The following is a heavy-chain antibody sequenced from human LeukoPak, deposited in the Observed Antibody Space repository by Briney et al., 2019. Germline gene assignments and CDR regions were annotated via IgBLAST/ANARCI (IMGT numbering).Heavy chain of an antibody. D-gene: IGHD2-21*02. CDR1: GFSNADYG. CDR3: ARDLSATWYSLAY. V-gene: IGHV3-20*04. J-gene: IGHJ4*02. CDR2: IDWNGDAL. Sequence: GGSLRLSCVGAGFSNADYGMSWVRQGPGKGLEWVAGIDWNGDALQYADSVKGRFTISRDNAKNSLYLQMDILRPEDTGVYYCARDLSATWYSLAYWGQGTLVTVSS.